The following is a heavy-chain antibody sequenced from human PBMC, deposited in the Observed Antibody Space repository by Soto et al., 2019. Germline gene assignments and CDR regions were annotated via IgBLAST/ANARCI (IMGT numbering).Heavy chain of an antibody. J-gene: IGHJ2*01. Sequence: QVQLVQSGAEVKKPGSSVKVSCKASGGTFSSYAISWVRQAPGQGLEWMGGIIPIFGTANYAQKFQGRVTITADESTSTAYMELSSLRSEDTAVYYCVRPGRGYCSGGSCYWDWYFDLWGRGTLVTVSS. CDR1: GGTFSSYA. CDR2: IIPIFGTA. CDR3: VRPGRGYCSGGSCYWDWYFDL. D-gene: IGHD2-15*01. V-gene: IGHV1-69*01.